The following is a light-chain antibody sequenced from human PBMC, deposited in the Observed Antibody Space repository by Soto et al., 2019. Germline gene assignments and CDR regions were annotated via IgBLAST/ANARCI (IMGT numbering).Light chain of an antibody. J-gene: IGLJ1*01. CDR2: EVS. CDR1: SSDVGGYNY. Sequence: QSALTQPASASGSPGQSITISCTGTSSDVGGYNYVSWYQQHPGKAPKLMIYEVSNRPSGVSNRFSGSKSGNTASLTISGLQAEDEADYYCSSYTSSSTLAFGTGTKLTVL. V-gene: IGLV2-14*01. CDR3: SSYTSSSTLA.